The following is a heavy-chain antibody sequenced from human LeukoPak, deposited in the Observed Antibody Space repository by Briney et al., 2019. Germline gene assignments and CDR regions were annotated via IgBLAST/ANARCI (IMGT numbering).Heavy chain of an antibody. CDR1: GGSISSYY. CDR3: ARGNYYDSSTYYRAFDI. J-gene: IGHJ3*02. D-gene: IGHD3-22*01. Sequence: SETLSLTCAVSGGSISSYYWSWIRQPPGKGLEWIGFIFYSGTTNYNPSLKSRVTISVDTSKNQFSLKLSSVTAADTAVYYCARGNYYDSSTYYRAFDIWGQGTMVTVSS. CDR2: IFYSGTT. V-gene: IGHV4-59*01.